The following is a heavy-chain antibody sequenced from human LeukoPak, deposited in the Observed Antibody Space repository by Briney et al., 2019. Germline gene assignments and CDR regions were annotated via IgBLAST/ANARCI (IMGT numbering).Heavy chain of an antibody. V-gene: IGHV3-20*04. D-gene: IGHD6-19*01. CDR1: GFTFDDYG. J-gene: IGHJ4*02. CDR2: INWNGGSI. CDR3: ARVDSSGWYRADY. Sequence: GGSLRLSCAASGFTFDDYGMSWVRQAPGKGLEWVSGINWNGGSIVYADSVKGRFTISRDNAKNSLYLQMNSLRAEDTALYYCARVDSSGWYRADYWGQGTLVTVSS.